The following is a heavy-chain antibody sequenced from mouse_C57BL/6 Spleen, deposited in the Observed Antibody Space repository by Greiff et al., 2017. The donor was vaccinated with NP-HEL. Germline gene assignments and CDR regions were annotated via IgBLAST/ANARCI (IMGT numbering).Heavy chain of an antibody. V-gene: IGHV5-6*01. CDR3: ARDYGYDVWFAY. D-gene: IGHD2-2*01. CDR2: ISSGGSYT. Sequence: EVQLQESGGDLVKPGGSLKLSCAASGFTFSSYGMSWVRQTPDKRLEWVATISSGGSYTYYPDSVKGRFTISRDNAKNTLYLQMSSLKSEDTAVYYCARDYGYDVWFAYWGQGTLVTVSA. CDR1: GFTFSSYG. J-gene: IGHJ3*01.